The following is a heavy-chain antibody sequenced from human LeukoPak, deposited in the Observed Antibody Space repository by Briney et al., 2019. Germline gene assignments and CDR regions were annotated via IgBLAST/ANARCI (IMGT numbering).Heavy chain of an antibody. J-gene: IGHJ5*02. V-gene: IGHV1-69*13. Sequence: SVKVSCKASGGTLSRYAISWVRQAPGQGLEWMGGIIPIFGTANYAQKFQGRVTITADESTSTAYMELSSLRSDDTAVYNCARVVTPRYCTTPSCYWKGWFDPWGQGTLVIVSS. CDR1: GGTLSRYA. D-gene: IGHD2-2*01. CDR3: ARVVTPRYCTTPSCYWKGWFDP. CDR2: IIPIFGTA.